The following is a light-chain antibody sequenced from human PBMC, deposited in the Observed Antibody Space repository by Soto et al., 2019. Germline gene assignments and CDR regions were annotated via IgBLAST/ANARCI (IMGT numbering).Light chain of an antibody. V-gene: IGLV2-23*02. Sequence: QSALTQPASVSGSPGQSITISCTGTSSDVGSHNLVSWYQQHPGQAPKLMIYEVSKRPLGVSARFSASKSGNTASLTICGLQAEDEADYYCCSYGGSMAGFGGGTQLTVL. CDR1: SSDVGSHNL. J-gene: IGLJ7*01. CDR3: CSYGGSMAG. CDR2: EVS.